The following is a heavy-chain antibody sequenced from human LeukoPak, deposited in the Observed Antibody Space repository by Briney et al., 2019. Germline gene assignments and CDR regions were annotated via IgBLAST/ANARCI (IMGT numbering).Heavy chain of an antibody. CDR2: IYYSGTT. D-gene: IGHD6-6*01. V-gene: IGHV4-59*01. CDR1: GCSISSYY. J-gene: IGHJ5*02. CDR3: ARVRGAARRGNWFDP. Sequence: SETLSLTCTVSGCSISSYYWIWIRQPPGKGLEWMGYIYYSGTTNYNPSLKSRVTISVDTSKNQFSLKLSSVTAADTAVYYCARVRGAARRGNWFDPWGQGTLVTVSS.